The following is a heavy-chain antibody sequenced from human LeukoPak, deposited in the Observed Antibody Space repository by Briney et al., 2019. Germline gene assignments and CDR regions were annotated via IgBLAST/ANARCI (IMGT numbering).Heavy chain of an antibody. V-gene: IGHV4-59*12. J-gene: IGHJ5*02. CDR3: ATSPSTMVRGVINL. CDR2: ISHSGST. CDR1: GGFISRDS. Sequence: SETLSLTCTVSGGFISRDSWSWIRQPPGKGLEWIGYISHSGSTNYNPSLKSRVTISVDKSKNQFSLKLSSVTAADTAVYYCATSPSTMVRGVINLWGQGTLVTVSS. D-gene: IGHD3-10*01.